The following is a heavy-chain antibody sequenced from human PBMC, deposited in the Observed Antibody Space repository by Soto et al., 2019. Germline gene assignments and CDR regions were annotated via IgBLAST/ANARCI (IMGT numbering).Heavy chain of an antibody. J-gene: IGHJ6*02. V-gene: IGHV1-3*01. CDR1: GYTFTSYA. CDR2: INAGNGNT. D-gene: IGHD5-18*01. Sequence: GASVKVSCKASGYTFTSYAMHWVRQAPGQRLEWMGWINAGNGNTKYSQKFQGRVTITRDTSVSTAYMELSSLRSEDTAVYYCARDTRGYSYGSRYYGMDVWGQGTTVTVSS. CDR3: ARDTRGYSYGSRYYGMDV.